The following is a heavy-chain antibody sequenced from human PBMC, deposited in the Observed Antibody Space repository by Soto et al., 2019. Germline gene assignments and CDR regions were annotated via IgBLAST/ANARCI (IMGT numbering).Heavy chain of an antibody. Sequence: ASVKVSCKASGYTFTSYDINWVRQATGQGLEWMGWMNPNSGNTGYAQKFQGRVTMTRNTSISTAYMELSSLRSEDTAVYYCARVPARYSSGWLYTTFSSFFDYWGQGTLVTVSS. CDR1: GYTFTSYD. CDR3: ARVPARYSSGWLYTTFSSFFDY. J-gene: IGHJ4*02. CDR2: MNPNSGNT. V-gene: IGHV1-8*01. D-gene: IGHD6-19*01.